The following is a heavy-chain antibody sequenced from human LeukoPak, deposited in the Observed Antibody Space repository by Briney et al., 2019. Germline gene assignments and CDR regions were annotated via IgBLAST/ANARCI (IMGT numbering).Heavy chain of an antibody. J-gene: IGHJ5*02. CDR2: ISGSGGST. Sequence: TGGSLRLSCAASGFTFSSFAMTWVRQAPGKGLEWVSAISGSGGSTYHADSVKGRFTISRDNSKNTLYLQMNSLRVEDTAVYYCAKGFCSSFTCYSRFDPWGQGTLVSVSS. V-gene: IGHV3-23*01. D-gene: IGHD2-2*02. CDR1: GFTFSSFA. CDR3: AKGFCSSFTCYSRFDP.